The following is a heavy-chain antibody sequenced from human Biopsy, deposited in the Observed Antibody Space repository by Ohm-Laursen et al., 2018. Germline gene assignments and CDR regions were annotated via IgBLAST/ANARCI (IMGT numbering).Heavy chain of an antibody. V-gene: IGHV1-69*13. CDR2: IIPLFGTT. J-gene: IGHJ1*01. CDR1: GGTFSDYA. D-gene: IGHD3-9*01. Sequence: ASVKVSCKTSGGTFSDYAISWLRQAPGQGLEWMGGIIPLFGTTNYAQKFQGRVTITADESTSTAYMELSSLRSDDTAVYYCATKLTGYFHHWGQGTLVIVSS. CDR3: ATKLTGYFHH.